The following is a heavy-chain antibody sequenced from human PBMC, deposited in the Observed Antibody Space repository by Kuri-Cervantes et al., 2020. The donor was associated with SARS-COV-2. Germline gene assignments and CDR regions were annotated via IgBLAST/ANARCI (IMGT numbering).Heavy chain of an antibody. J-gene: IGHJ5*02. Sequence: ASVKVSCKVSGYTLTELSMHWVRQAPGKGLEWMGGFDPEDGETIYAQKFQGRVTMTRNTSISTAYMELSSLRSEDTAVYYCIVYGSGYNWFDPWGQGTLVTVSS. CDR1: GYTLTELS. CDR3: IVYGSGYNWFDP. D-gene: IGHD3-10*01. V-gene: IGHV1-24*01. CDR2: FDPEDGET.